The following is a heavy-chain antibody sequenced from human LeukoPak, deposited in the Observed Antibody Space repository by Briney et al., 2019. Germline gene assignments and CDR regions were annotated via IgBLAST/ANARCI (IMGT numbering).Heavy chain of an antibody. V-gene: IGHV4-4*07. CDR2: IYTSGSP. D-gene: IGHD2/OR15-2a*01. CDR3: ARDTSFDFDY. Sequence: ASETLSLTCTVSGGSISSYYWSWIRQPAGKGLEWIGRIYTSGSPTYNPSLESRVTISVDTSKSQFSLKLSSVTAADTAVYYCARDTSFDFDYWGQGTPVTVSS. J-gene: IGHJ4*02. CDR1: GGSISSYY.